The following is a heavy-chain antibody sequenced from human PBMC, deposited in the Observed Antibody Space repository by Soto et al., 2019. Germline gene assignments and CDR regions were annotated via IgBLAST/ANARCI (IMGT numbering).Heavy chain of an antibody. CDR2: IYHSGST. CDR3: ARVPTP. D-gene: IGHD2-2*01. Sequence: SATLPLTSAGSGGSIGSGGYSWSWIRQPPWKGLEWIGYIYHSGSTYYNSSLKSRVTISVDRSKNQFSLKLSSVTAADTAVYYCARVPTPWGQGTLVTVSS. V-gene: IGHV4-30-2*01. CDR1: GGSIGSGGYS. J-gene: IGHJ5*02.